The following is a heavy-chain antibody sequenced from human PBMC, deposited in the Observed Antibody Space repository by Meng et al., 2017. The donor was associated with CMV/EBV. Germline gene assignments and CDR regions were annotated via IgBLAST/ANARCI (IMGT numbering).Heavy chain of an antibody. V-gene: IGHV1-69*04. J-gene: IGHJ6*02. CDR2: IIPILGIA. CDR3: ARDWDAILYCSSTSCYFGGTQSFYYYGMDV. Sequence: SVKVSCKASGGTFSSYTISWVRQAPGQGLEWMGRIIPILGIANYAQKFQGRVTITADKSTSTAYMELSSLRSEDTAVYYCARDWDAILYCSSTSCYFGGTQSFYYYGMDVWGQGTTVTV. CDR1: GGTFSSYT. D-gene: IGHD2-2*01.